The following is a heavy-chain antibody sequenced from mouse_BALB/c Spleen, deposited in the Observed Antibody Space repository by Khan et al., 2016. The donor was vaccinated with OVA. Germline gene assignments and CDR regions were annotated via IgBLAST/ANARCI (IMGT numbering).Heavy chain of an antibody. CDR3: ARGYEFFPY. J-gene: IGHJ3*01. V-gene: IGHV1-26*01. CDR2: VNPNNGDT. Sequence: VQLQQSGPDLVKPGASVKISCKASGYSFTVYYMTWVKQSHGKSPEWIGRVNPNNGDTNYNQNFKGKAILTVDKSSNTAYMELRSLPSEDSAVFYCARGYEFFPYWGQGTLVTVSA. D-gene: IGHD2-12*01. CDR1: GYSFTVYY.